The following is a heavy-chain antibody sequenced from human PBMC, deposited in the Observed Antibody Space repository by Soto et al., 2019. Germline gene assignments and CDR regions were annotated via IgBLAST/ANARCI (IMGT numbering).Heavy chain of an antibody. D-gene: IGHD3-22*01. CDR1: VGTFRGYY. V-gene: IGHV4-34*01. CDR2: IDHSGNA. J-gene: IGHJ4*02. Sequence: PSETLSLTCAVHVGTFRGYYGSWIRQPPGKGLEWIGEIDHSGNANYNPSLRSRVTMSLDMSKNQVSLRLTSVTAADTAVYYCVRGLQWLNYFDNWGQGTPVTVSS. CDR3: VRGLQWLNYFDN.